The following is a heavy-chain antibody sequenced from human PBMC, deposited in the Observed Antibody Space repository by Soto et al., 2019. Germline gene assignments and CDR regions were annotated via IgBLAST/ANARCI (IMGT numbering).Heavy chain of an antibody. CDR2: ISGSGSST. J-gene: IGHJ1*01. CDR3: AKGSEQWLATVKH. CDR1: GFTFSSYA. Sequence: GGSLRLSCAASGFTFSSYAMSWVRQAPGKGLEWVSAISGSGSSTYSADSVKGRFTISRDNSRNTVYLQMNSLRAEDTAVYYWAKGSEQWLATVKHGGQGTLVTVPS. D-gene: IGHD6-19*01. V-gene: IGHV3-23*01.